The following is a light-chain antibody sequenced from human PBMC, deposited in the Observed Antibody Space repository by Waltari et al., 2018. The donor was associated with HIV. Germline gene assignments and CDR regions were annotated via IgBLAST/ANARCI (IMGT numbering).Light chain of an antibody. V-gene: IGLV3-25*03. CDR3: QSSDSSGVDFVV. Sequence: DLTQPPSVSVPPGQTATITCTGDALPKRYGYLYQKKSGQAPVLLINKDTERLSGIPERFSGSSSGTSLTLTINEVRAEDEAEYYCQSSDSSGVDFVVFGGGTKLTV. CDR2: KDT. CDR1: ALPKRY. J-gene: IGLJ2*01.